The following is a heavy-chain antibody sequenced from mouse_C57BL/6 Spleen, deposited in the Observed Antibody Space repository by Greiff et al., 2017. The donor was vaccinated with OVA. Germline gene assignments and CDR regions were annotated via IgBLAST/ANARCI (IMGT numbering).Heavy chain of an antibody. J-gene: IGHJ3*01. Sequence: ESGPGLVKPSQSLSLTCSVTGYSITSGYYWNWIRQFPGNKLEWMGYISYDGSNNYNPSLKNRISITRDTSKNQFFLKLNSVTTEDTATYYCAREGDDGYYDFAYWGQGTLVTVSA. D-gene: IGHD2-3*01. V-gene: IGHV3-6*01. CDR2: ISYDGSN. CDR1: GYSITSGYY. CDR3: AREGDDGYYDFAY.